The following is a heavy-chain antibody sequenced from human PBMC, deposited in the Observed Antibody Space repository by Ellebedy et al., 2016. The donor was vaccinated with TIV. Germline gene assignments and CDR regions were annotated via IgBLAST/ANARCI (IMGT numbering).Heavy chain of an antibody. CDR1: KGIFMNYG. V-gene: IGHV1-69*13. Sequence: ASVKVSXKASKGIFMNYGLTWVRQAPGQGLEWIGGTIPIFKTTRYAQKFQGRVTITADESAGTVYMELRSLRSDDTVVYYCAKVGATRVANFEHWGQGTLVTVSS. CDR2: TIPIFKTT. D-gene: IGHD1-26*01. CDR3: AKVGATRVANFEH. J-gene: IGHJ4*02.